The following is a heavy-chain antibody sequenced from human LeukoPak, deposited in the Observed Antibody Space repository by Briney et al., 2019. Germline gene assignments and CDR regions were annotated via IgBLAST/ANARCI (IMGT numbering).Heavy chain of an antibody. Sequence: GGSLRLSCAASGFTFGSYAMYWVRQAPGKGLEWVSGIFGSGGSAHYADSVKGRFTLSSDSSRNTVYLQLNNLRVEDTAIYYCARASWVSSTDAVRWGQGTLVTVSS. CDR2: IFGSGGSA. CDR3: ARASWVSSTDAVR. V-gene: IGHV3-23*01. D-gene: IGHD3-16*01. J-gene: IGHJ4*02. CDR1: GFTFGSYA.